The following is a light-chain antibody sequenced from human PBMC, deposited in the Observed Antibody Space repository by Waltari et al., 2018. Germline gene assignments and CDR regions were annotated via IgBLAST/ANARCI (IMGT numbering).Light chain of an antibody. CDR3: HQYDSSPRT. J-gene: IGKJ1*01. V-gene: IGKV3-20*01. CDR1: PTVTRNF. Sequence: EIVLTQSPGTLSLSPGERATLSCRASPTVTRNFLAWYQQTPGQAPRLLIYGASIRATGIPDRFSGSGSGTDFTLTISRLEPEDFAVYYCHQYDSSPRTFGQGTKVEIQ. CDR2: GAS.